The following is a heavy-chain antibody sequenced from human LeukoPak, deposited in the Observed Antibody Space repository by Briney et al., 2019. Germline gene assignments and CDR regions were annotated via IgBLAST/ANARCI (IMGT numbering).Heavy chain of an antibody. V-gene: IGHV1-46*01. Sequence: ASVKVSCKASGYTFTSYGISWVRQAPGQGLEWMGIINPSGGSTSYAQKFQGRVTMTRDMSTSTVYMELSSLRSEDTAVYYCARDCSSSAVDYWGQGTLVTVSS. CDR1: GYTFTSYG. J-gene: IGHJ4*02. CDR2: INPSGGST. D-gene: IGHD6-6*01. CDR3: ARDCSSSAVDY.